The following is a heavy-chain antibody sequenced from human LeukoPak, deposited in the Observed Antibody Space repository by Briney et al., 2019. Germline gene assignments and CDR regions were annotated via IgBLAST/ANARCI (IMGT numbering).Heavy chain of an antibody. D-gene: IGHD3-10*01. CDR1: GFTFSDYV. Sequence: GGSLRLSCAASGFTFSDYVIHWVRQAPGKVLEWVAVILSDGSNKYYADSVKGRFTISRDNSKKTLYRQMNSLRVEDTAVYYCVRASGSFAYWGQGTLSPSPQ. V-gene: IGHV3-33*01. J-gene: IGHJ4*02. CDR2: ILSDGSNK. CDR3: VRASGSFAY.